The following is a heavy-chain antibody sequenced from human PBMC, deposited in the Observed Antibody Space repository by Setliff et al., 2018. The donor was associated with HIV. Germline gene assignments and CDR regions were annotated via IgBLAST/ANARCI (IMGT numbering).Heavy chain of an antibody. D-gene: IGHD2-2*01. V-gene: IGHV3-23*01. Sequence: PGGSLRLSCAASGFTFSSYAMNWVRQAPGKGLEWVSSISGSGVNTYYADSVKGRFTISRDNFKNSLYLQMSTLRAEDTALYYCARSRSTRDAFDTWGRGTMVTVSS. J-gene: IGHJ3*02. CDR2: ISGSGVNT. CDR1: GFTFSSYA. CDR3: ARSRSTRDAFDT.